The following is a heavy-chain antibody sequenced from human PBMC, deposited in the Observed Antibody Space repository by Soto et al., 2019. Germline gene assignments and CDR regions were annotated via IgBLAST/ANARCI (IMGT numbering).Heavy chain of an antibody. D-gene: IGHD3-16*01. Sequence: SETLSLTCAVSGGSISSGGYCWSWIRQPPGKGLEWIGYIYHSGSTYYNPSLKSRVTISVDRSKNQFSLKLSSVTAADTAVYYCARGPPFHWGQGALVTVSS. CDR1: GGSISSGGYC. CDR2: IYHSGST. CDR3: ARGPPFH. J-gene: IGHJ4*02. V-gene: IGHV4-30-2*01.